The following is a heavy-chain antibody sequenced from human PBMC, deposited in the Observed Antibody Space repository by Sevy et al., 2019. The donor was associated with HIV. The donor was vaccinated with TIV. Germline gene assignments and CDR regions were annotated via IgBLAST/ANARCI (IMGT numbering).Heavy chain of an antibody. CDR1: GGTFSSYA. V-gene: IGHV1-69*13. CDR2: IIPIFGTA. Sequence: ASVKVSCKASGGTFSSYAISWVRQAPGQGLEWMGGIIPIFGTANYAQKFQGRVTITADESTSTAYMELSSLRSEDTAVNHCARPASFGGVSYYYYGMDVWGQGTTVTVSS. D-gene: IGHD3-16*01. J-gene: IGHJ6*02. CDR3: ARPASFGGVSYYYYGMDV.